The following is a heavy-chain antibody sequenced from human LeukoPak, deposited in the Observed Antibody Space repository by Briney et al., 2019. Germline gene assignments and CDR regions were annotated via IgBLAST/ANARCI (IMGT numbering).Heavy chain of an antibody. J-gene: IGHJ4*02. Sequence: GGSLRLSCAASGFTFSSYAMSWVRQAPGKGLEWVSAISGSGGSTYSADSLKGRFTISRDNSKNTLYLQINSLRADDTAVFYCARGGLGSAFDNWGQGTLVTVSS. V-gene: IGHV3-23*01. CDR2: ISGSGGST. CDR3: ARGGLGSAFDN. D-gene: IGHD6-19*01. CDR1: GFTFSSYA.